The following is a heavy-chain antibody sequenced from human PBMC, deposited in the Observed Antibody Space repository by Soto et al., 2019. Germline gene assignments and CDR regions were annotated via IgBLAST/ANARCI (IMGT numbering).Heavy chain of an antibody. CDR1: GFSFSSHA. J-gene: IGHJ4*02. D-gene: IGHD6-13*01. CDR2: ISFDGRTK. Sequence: QVQVVESGGGVVQPGRSLRLSCADSGFSFSSHAMHWVRQAPGKGLEWVALISFDGRTKYYADSVKGRFTISSDNSKNTLYLQMNSLRDEDTAVYICANRREAGWGQGTMVTLSS. V-gene: IGHV3-30*04. CDR3: ANRREAG.